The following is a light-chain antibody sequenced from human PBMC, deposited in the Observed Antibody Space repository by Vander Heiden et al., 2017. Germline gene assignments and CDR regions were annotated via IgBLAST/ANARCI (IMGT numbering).Light chain of an antibody. J-gene: IGLJ2*01. CDR1: QMGKKY. CDR2: RDS. CDR3: QASDSSGVV. Sequence: SSELTQPPSMSVSPGQTAVITCSGGQMGKKYASWYLQKAGQSPVLVIYRDSQRPSGIPERFSGSNSGNIATLTISETQSLDEGDYYCQASDSSGVVFGGGTTLTVL. V-gene: IGLV3-1*01.